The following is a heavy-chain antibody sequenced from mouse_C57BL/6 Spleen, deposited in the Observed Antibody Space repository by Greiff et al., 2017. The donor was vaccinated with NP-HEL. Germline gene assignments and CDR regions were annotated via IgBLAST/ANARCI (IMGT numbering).Heavy chain of an antibody. CDR2: IYPSDSET. D-gene: IGHD1-1*01. Sequence: QVQLQQPGAELVRPGSSVKLSCKASGYTFTSYWMDWVKQRPGQGLEWIGNIYPSDSETHYNQKFKDKATLTVDKSYSTAYMQLSSLTSEDSVVYYCARESLITTVVEGWYFDVWGTGTTVTVSS. J-gene: IGHJ1*03. V-gene: IGHV1-61*01. CDR1: GYTFTSYW. CDR3: ARESLITTVVEGWYFDV.